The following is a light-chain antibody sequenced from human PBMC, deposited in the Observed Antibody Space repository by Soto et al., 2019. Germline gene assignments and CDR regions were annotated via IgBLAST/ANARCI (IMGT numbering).Light chain of an antibody. CDR1: QSVSSSY. Sequence: EIVLTQSPGTLSLSPGERATLSCRASQSVSSSYLAWYQQKPGQAPRLLIYGASSRATGIPDRFSGSGSGTDFTLTISRLEPEAFAVYYCQQYGSSPLYTFGQGTTLEIK. CDR3: QQYGSSPLYT. CDR2: GAS. V-gene: IGKV3-20*01. J-gene: IGKJ2*01.